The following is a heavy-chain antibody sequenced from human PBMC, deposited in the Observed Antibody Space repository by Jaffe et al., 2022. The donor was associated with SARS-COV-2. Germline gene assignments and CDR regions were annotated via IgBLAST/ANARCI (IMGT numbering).Heavy chain of an antibody. CDR2: IYSGDNT. J-gene: IGHJ4*02. Sequence: EVQLMESGGGLIQPGGSLRLSCAASGLVVSGTYMNWVRQAPGKGLEWVSLIYSGDNTYYVDSVKGRFTISRDHSKNTVFLQMNNLRAEDTAVYYCVGAVSFAYYFDYWGRGTLVTVSS. CDR3: VGAVSFAYYFDY. V-gene: IGHV3-53*01. CDR1: GLVVSGTY. D-gene: IGHD2-8*01.